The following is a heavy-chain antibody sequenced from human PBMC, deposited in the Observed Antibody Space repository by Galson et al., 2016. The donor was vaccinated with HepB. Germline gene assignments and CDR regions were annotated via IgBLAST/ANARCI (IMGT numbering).Heavy chain of an antibody. CDR1: GFMFTNYG. CDR2: IWHDGSNE. CDR3: VRSAGSYSFDH. V-gene: IGHV3-33*01. D-gene: IGHD2-15*01. J-gene: IGHJ5*02. Sequence: SLRLSCAASGFMFTNYGMHWVRQAPGKGLEWVAVIWHDGSNEKYAESMGGRFTISRDNSPHTLYLEMNSLRVEDTAIYYCVRSAGSYSFDHWGRGALVTVSP.